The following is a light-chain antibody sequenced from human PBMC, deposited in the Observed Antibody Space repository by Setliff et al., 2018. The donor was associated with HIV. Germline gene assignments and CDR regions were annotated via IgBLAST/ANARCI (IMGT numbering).Light chain of an antibody. J-gene: IGLJ1*01. V-gene: IGLV2-14*03. CDR2: DVT. Sequence: QSVLTQPASVSGSPGQSITISCTGTSSDVGGYNYVSWYQQHPGKAPKLIIYDVTTRPSGVSNRFSGSKSGNTASLTISGLQAEDEADYCSIHRSRGYVFGTGTKVTVL. CDR3: SIHRSRGYV. CDR1: SSDVGGYNY.